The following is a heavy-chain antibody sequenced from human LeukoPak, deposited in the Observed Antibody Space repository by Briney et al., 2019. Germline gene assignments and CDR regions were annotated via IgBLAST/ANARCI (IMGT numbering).Heavy chain of an antibody. CDR2: IYYSGST. CDR3: ARDQHYARANWFDP. D-gene: IGHD4-17*01. J-gene: IGHJ5*02. V-gene: IGHV4-61*01. CDR1: GGSISSSSYY. Sequence: PSETLSLTCIVSGGSISSSSYYWGWIRQPPGKGLEWIGYIYYSGSTNYNPSLKSRVTISVDTSKNQFSLKLSSVTAADTAVYYCARDQHYARANWFDPWGQGTLVTVSS.